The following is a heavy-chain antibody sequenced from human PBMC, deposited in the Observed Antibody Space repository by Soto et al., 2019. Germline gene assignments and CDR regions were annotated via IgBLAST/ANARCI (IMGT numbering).Heavy chain of an antibody. V-gene: IGHV4-59*01. CDR1: GGSIRDYF. CDR2: IYYSGRT. D-gene: IGHD4-17*01. CDR3: ARVGGDDFGDSGGFDY. Sequence: SKTLSLSCTVSGGSIRDYFWTWSRQPPGKGLEWIGYIYYSGRTNYNPSLKSRVSISVDTSKNHFSLQLRSVTAADTAVYYCARVGGDDFGDSGGFDYWGQGTLVTVSS. J-gene: IGHJ4*02.